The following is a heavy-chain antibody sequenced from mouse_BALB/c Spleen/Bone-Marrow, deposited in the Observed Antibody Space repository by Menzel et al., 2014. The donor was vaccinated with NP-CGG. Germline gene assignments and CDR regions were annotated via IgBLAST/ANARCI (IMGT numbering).Heavy chain of an antibody. J-gene: IGHJ4*01. CDR3: APLTGSMDY. V-gene: IGHV5-12-2*01. CDR1: GFTFRTYT. CDR2: ISNAGGVT. Sequence: DVQLQESGGGLVQPGGSLKLSCAASGFTFRTYTMSWVRQTPEKRLEWVAYISNAGGVTYYQDTVKGRFTISRDNAKNTLCLQMSGLKSEDTAMYYCAPLTGSMDYWGQGTSVTVSP.